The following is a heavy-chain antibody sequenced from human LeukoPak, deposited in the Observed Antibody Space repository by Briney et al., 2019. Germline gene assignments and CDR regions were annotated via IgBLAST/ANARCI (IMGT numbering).Heavy chain of an antibody. CDR1: GYTFTGYY. V-gene: IGHV1-2*02. J-gene: IGHJ4*02. CDR3: VRGDGSRGEAY. Sequence: ASVKVSCKASGYTFTGYYMHWVRQAPGQGPEWMGWIDPNSGGTNYAQKFQGRVTMTRDTSITTAYMELSRLGSDDTAIYYCVRGDGSRGEAYWGQGTLVTVSS. CDR2: IDPNSGGT. D-gene: IGHD3-10*01.